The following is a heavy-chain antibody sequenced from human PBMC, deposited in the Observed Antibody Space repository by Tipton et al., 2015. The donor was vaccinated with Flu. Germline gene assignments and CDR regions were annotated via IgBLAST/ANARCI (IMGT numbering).Heavy chain of an antibody. J-gene: IGHJ6*02. CDR3: TRVGVWFGMGYYGMDV. V-gene: IGHV3-49*04. Sequence: SLRLSCTASGFTFGDYAMSWVRQAPGKGLEWVGFIRSKAYGGTTEYAASVKGRFTISRDDSKSIAYLQMNSLKTEDTAVYYCTRVGVWFGMGYYGMDVWGQGTTVPVSS. CDR1: GFTFGDYA. D-gene: IGHD3-10*01. CDR2: IRSKAYGGTT.